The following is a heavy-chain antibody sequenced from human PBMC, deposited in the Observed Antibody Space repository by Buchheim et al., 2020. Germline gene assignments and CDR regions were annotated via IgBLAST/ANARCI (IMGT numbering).Heavy chain of an antibody. CDR1: GGSISSSNW. CDR2: IYHSGST. V-gene: IGHV4-4*02. CDR3: ARRPSWDSWSGYPPDVDY. D-gene: IGHD3-3*01. Sequence: QVQLQESGPGLVKPSGTLSLTCAVSGGSISSSNWWSWVRQPPGKGLEWIGEIYHSGSTNYNPSLKSRVTISVDKSKNQFSLKLSPFTATHTAVYYCARRPSWDSWSGYPPDVDYWGQGTL. J-gene: IGHJ4*02.